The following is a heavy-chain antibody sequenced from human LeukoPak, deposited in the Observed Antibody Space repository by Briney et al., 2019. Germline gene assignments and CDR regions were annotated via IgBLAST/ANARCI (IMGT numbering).Heavy chain of an antibody. J-gene: IGHJ3*01. CDR3: AGRSLTTGGHAFDV. D-gene: IGHD1-1*01. CDR1: GFTFSDHN. Sequence: PGASLRLSCAATGFTFSDHNMGWMRQAPGKGLEWTSYMSGSGIYYVDSVKGRFTISRNNAKNSLYLQMSSLRAEDSAVYFCAGRSLTTGGHAFDVWGQGTLVTVSS. CDR2: MSGSGI. V-gene: IGHV3-11*01.